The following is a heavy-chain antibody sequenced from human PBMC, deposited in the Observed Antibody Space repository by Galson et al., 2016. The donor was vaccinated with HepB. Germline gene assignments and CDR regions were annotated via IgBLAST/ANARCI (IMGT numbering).Heavy chain of an antibody. D-gene: IGHD2-2*01. CDR2: ISNDGSEK. Sequence: SLRLSCAASGLIFSSYGMHWVRQAPGKGLGWVAVISNDGSEKYYSDSMEGRFTISRDNSKNTLYLQMNSLTSEDTAVYYCVRGNTGSKSYRGLDYWGQGVLVTVSS. CDR3: VRGNTGSKSYRGLDY. J-gene: IGHJ4*02. V-gene: IGHV3-30*03. CDR1: GLIFSSYG.